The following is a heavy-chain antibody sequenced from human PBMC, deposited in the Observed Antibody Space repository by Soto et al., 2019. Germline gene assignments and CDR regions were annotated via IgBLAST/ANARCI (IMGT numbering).Heavy chain of an antibody. V-gene: IGHV1-69*12. Sequence: QVQLVQSGAEVKKPGSSVKVSCKASGGTFSSYAISWVRQAPGQGLEWMGGIIPIFGTANYAQKFQGRVTITADESTRAAYMGLSSLRSEDTAVYYCATPGSPLDYYYGMDVWGQGTTVTVSS. D-gene: IGHD2-15*01. CDR1: GGTFSSYA. J-gene: IGHJ6*02. CDR3: ATPGSPLDYYYGMDV. CDR2: IIPIFGTA.